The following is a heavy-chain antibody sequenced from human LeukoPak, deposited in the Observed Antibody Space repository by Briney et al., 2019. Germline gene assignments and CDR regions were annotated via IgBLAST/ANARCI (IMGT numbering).Heavy chain of an antibody. V-gene: IGHV4-39*01. J-gene: IGHJ4*02. CDR3: ARAGYCSGGSCYPVDY. CDR2: IYYSGST. Sequence: SETLSLTCTVSGGSISSSSYYWGWIRQPPGKGLDWIGSIYYSGSTYYNPSLKSRVTISVDTSKNQFSLKLSSVTAADTAVYYCARAGYCSGGSCYPVDYWGQGTLVTVSS. D-gene: IGHD2-15*01. CDR1: GGSISSSSYY.